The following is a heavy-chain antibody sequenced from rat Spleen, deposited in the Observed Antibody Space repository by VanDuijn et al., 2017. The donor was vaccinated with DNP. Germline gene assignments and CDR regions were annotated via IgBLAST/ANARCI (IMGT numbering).Heavy chain of an antibody. Sequence: EVQLVESGGGLVQPGRSMKLSCAASGFTFSNYYMAWVRQAPTKGLEWVASISTGGGNTYYSDSVKGRFTISRDNAKSTLYLQMDSLRSEDTATYYCARHEATEGIDFDYWGQGVMVTVSS. CDR3: ARHEATEGIDFDY. CDR1: GFTFSNYY. J-gene: IGHJ2*01. V-gene: IGHV5-25*01. D-gene: IGHD1-11*01. CDR2: ISTGGGNT.